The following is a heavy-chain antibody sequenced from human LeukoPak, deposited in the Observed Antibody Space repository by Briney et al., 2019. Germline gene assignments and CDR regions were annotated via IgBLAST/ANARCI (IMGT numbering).Heavy chain of an antibody. CDR3: ARAGQNNWFDP. Sequence: GGSLRLSCAASGFTFSDYYMSWVRQAPGKGLEWVSFLSGSGEIIYYADSVKGRFTISRDNAKNTLYLQMNSLRAEDTAVYHCARAGQNNWFDPWGQGTLVTVSS. CDR2: LSGSGEII. CDR1: GFTFSDYY. V-gene: IGHV3-11*01. J-gene: IGHJ5*02.